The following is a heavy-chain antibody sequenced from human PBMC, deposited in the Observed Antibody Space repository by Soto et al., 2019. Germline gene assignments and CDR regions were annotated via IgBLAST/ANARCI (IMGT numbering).Heavy chain of an antibody. CDR1: EFTFSSYP. J-gene: IGHJ4*02. CDR3: ARDRYDSNGYYGPFHS. V-gene: IGHV3-30-3*01. Sequence: PGGSLRLSCAASEFTFSSYPMHWVRQAPGKGLEWVAVISYDGYNKYYADSVKGRFTISRDNSKNTLYLQMNSLRAEDTAVYYCARDRYDSNGYYGPFHSWGQGTLVTVSS. CDR2: ISYDGYNK. D-gene: IGHD3-22*01.